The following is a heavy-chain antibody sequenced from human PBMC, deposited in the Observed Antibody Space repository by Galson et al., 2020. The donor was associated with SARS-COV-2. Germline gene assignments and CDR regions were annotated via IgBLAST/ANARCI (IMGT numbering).Heavy chain of an antibody. D-gene: IGHD2-15*01. CDR1: GGTFSSYV. V-gene: IGHV1-69*06. CDR2: IIPLFGTP. CDR3: ASWSLGYCSGSNCRPNAFDI. J-gene: IGHJ3*02. Sequence: SVKVSCKASGGTFSSYVISWVRQAPGQGPEWMGGIIPLFGTPNYAQKFQGRVTITADKSTTTTYMELSSLTTEDTAVYYCASWSLGYCSGSNCRPNAFDIWGQGTTVTVTS.